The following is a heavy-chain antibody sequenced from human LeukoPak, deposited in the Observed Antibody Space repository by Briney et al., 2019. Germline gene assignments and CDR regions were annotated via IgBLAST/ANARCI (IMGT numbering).Heavy chain of an antibody. CDR3: ARTKYQLLKPVQGWYMDV. J-gene: IGHJ6*03. Sequence: ASVKVSCKASGGTFSSYAISWVRQAPGQGLEWMGGIIPIFGTANYAQKFQGRVTITTDESTSTAYMELSSLRSEDTAVYYCARTKYQLLKPVQGWYMDVWGKGATVTVSS. CDR2: IIPIFGTA. V-gene: IGHV1-69*05. D-gene: IGHD2-2*01. CDR1: GGTFSSYA.